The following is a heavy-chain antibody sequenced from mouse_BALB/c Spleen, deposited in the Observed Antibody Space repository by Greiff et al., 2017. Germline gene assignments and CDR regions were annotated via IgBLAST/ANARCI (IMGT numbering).Heavy chain of an antibody. D-gene: IGHD1-1*01. CDR1: GYTFTSYW. CDR2: IYPGDGDT. CDR3: ARIRDYYGSSYYAMDY. Sequence: GQLQQSGAELARPGASVKLSCKASGYTFTSYWMQWVKQRPGQGLEWIGAIYPGDGDTRYTQKFKGKATLTADKSSSTAYMQLSSLASEDSAVYYCARIRDYYGSSYYAMDYWGQGTSVTVSS. V-gene: IGHV1-87*01. J-gene: IGHJ4*01.